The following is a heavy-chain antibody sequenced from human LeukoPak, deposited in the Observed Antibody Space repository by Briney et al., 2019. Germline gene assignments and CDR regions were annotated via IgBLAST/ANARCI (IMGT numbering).Heavy chain of an antibody. J-gene: IGHJ6*02. D-gene: IGHD4-17*01. CDR3: AKAAVTTTLYYYGMDV. CDR2: ISYDGSNK. V-gene: IGHV3-30*18. Sequence: GGSLRLSCAASGFTFSSYGMHWVRQAPGKGLEWVAVISYDGSNKYYADSVKGRFTISRDNSKNTLYLQMNSLRAEDTAVYYCAKAAVTTTLYYYGMDVWGQGTTVTVSS. CDR1: GFTFSSYG.